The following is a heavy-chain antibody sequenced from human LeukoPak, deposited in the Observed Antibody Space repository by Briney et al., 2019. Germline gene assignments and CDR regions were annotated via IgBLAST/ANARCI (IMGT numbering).Heavy chain of an antibody. V-gene: IGHV1-3*01. J-gene: IGHJ5*02. CDR3: ARGPNYYDSSGPVGP. CDR2: INADNGNT. CDR1: GYTFTGYH. Sequence: ASVKVSCKASGYTFTGYHMHWVRQAPGQRLEWMGWINADNGNTKYSQNFQGRVTITRDTSASTAYMELSSLRSEDTAVYYCARGPNYYDSSGPVGPWGQGTLVTVSS. D-gene: IGHD3-22*01.